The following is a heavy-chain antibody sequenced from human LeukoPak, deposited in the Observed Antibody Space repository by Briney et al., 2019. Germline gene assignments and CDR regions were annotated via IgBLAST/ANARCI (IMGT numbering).Heavy chain of an antibody. CDR2: MNGEGTTI. Sequence: GGSLRLSCATSGLTFGTTWMHWVRQAPGKGLMWVSRMNGEGTTIDYADSVKGRFTVSRDYAKNTLFLQMNNLRTEDTALYFCATARNFRFEYWGQGSLVIVSA. D-gene: IGHD1-7*01. CDR3: ATARNFRFEY. J-gene: IGHJ4*02. V-gene: IGHV3-74*01. CDR1: GLTFGTTW.